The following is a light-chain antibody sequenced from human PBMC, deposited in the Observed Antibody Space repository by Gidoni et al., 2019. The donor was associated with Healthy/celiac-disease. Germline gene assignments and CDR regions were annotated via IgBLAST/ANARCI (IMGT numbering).Light chain of an antibody. CDR2: LGS. Sequence: EIVMTQSPLSLPVTPGEPASISCRSSQSLLHSNGYNYLDWYLQKPGQSPQLLIYLGSNRASGVPDRFSGSGSGTDFTLKISRVEAEDVGVYYCMQALQISASFXXXTKVEIK. J-gene: IGKJ1*01. CDR3: MQALQISAS. V-gene: IGKV2-28*01. CDR1: QSLLHSNGYNY.